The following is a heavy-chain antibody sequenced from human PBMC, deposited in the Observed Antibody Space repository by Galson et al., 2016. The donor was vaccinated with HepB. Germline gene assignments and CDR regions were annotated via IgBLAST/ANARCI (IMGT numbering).Heavy chain of an antibody. D-gene: IGHD3-16*02. CDR1: GFTFSRYA. Sequence: SLRLSCAASGFTFSRYALHWVRQAPGKGLEYVSAISSNGGTTYYADSVKGRFTISRYNFKNTLYLPMSSLRAEDTALYYCVKDFDYVWGSFRFQTKYYFDYWGQGTLVTVSS. J-gene: IGHJ4*02. V-gene: IGHV3-64D*06. CDR3: VKDFDYVWGSFRFQTKYYFDY. CDR2: ISSNGGTT.